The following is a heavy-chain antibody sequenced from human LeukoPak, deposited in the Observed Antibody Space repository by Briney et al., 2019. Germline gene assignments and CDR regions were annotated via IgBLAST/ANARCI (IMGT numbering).Heavy chain of an antibody. Sequence: SETLSLTCTVSGGSISSYYWSWIRQPPGKGLEWIGYIYYSGSTNYNPSLKSRVTISVDTSKNQFSLKLSSVTAADTAVYYCARGRGEQQLADYWGQGTLVTVSS. CDR1: GGSISSYY. CDR3: ARGRGEQQLADY. J-gene: IGHJ4*02. V-gene: IGHV4-59*01. CDR2: IYYSGST. D-gene: IGHD6-13*01.